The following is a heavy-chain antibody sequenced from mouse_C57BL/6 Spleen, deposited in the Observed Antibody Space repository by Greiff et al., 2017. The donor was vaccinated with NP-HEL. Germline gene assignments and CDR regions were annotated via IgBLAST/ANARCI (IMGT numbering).Heavy chain of an antibody. D-gene: IGHD4-1*01. J-gene: IGHJ1*01. CDR1: GYTFTSYG. Sequence: QVQLQQSGAELVRPGSSVKLSCKASGYTFTSYGMDWVKQRPGQGLEWIGDIYPTDGDTHYNQKFKGKAILTADKSSSTAYMELSSLTSEDSAVYNCARYGLTGTHFDDWGPGTTVTVSS. CDR2: IYPTDGDT. V-gene: IGHV1-61*01. CDR3: ARYGLTGTHFDD.